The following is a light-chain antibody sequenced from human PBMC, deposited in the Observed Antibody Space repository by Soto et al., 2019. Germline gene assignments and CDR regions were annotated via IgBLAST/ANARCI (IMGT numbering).Light chain of an antibody. CDR2: DAS. CDR3: QQRSNWPPTWT. J-gene: IGKJ1*01. V-gene: IGKV3-11*01. Sequence: EIVLTQSPATLSLSPGERATLSCRASQSVSSYLAWYQQKPGQAPRLLIYDASNRATGIPARFSGSGYGTDFTHNISSLKPENFAVYYCQQRSNWPPTWTFGQGTKVEIK. CDR1: QSVSSY.